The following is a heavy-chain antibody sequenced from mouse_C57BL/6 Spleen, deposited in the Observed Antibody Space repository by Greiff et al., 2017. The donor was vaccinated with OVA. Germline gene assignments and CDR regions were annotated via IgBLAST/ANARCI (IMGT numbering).Heavy chain of an antibody. V-gene: IGHV5-9-1*02. CDR3: TRVEYYGSEGYFDV. Sequence: VQLKESGAGLVKPGGSLTLSCAASGFTFSSYAMSWVRQTPEKRLEWVAYISSGGDYIYSADTVKGSFTISSDNARNTLYLQMSSLTSEDTAMYYCTRVEYYGSEGYFDVWGTGTTVTVSS. CDR1: GFTFSSYA. CDR2: ISSGGDYI. D-gene: IGHD1-1*01. J-gene: IGHJ1*03.